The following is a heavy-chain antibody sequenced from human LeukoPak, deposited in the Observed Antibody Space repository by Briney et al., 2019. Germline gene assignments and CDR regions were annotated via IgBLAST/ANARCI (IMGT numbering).Heavy chain of an antibody. D-gene: IGHD5-12*01. J-gene: IGHJ4*02. CDR3: ARAQYSGYELDY. V-gene: IGHV1-8*01. CDR2: MNPNSGNT. Sequence: ASVKVSCKASGYTFTSYDINWVRQATGQGLEWMGWMNPNSGNTGYAQKFQGRVTMTRNTSISTAYMELSSLRSEDTAVYYCARAQYSGYELDYWGQGTLVTASS. CDR1: GYTFTSYD.